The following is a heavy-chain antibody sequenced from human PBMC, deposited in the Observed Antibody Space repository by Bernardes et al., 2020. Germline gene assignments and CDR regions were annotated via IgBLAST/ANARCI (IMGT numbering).Heavy chain of an antibody. V-gene: IGHV4-59*01. CDR1: GGSISSYY. CDR3: ARGGEKIDY. J-gene: IGHJ4*02. Sequence: SESLPLTCTVSGGSISSYYWSWIRQPPGKGLEWIGYIYYSGSTNYNPSLKSRVTISVDTSKNQFSLKLSSVTAADTAVYYCARGGEKIDYWGQGTLVTVPS. CDR2: IYYSGST. D-gene: IGHD3-10*01.